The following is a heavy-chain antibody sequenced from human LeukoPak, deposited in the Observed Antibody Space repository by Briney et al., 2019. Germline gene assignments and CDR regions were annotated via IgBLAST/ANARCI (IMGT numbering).Heavy chain of an antibody. CDR2: MNPNSGNT. CDR3: ARAAWVDYSYYYMDV. D-gene: IGHD2-15*01. J-gene: IGHJ6*03. V-gene: IGHV1-8*03. Sequence: GASMKVSCKASGYTFTNYDINWVRQATGQGLKWMGWMNPNSGNTGYAQKFQGRVAITRNTSISTAYMELSSLRSEDTAVYYCARAAWVDYSYYYMDVWGKGTTVTVSS. CDR1: GYTFTNYD.